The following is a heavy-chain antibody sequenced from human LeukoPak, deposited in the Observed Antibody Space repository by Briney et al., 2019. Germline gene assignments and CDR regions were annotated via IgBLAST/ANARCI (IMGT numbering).Heavy chain of an antibody. CDR2: IYPGDSDT. CDR1: GYSFTTYW. Sequence: GESLKISCMGSGYSFTTYWIAWVRQMPGKGPEWMGIIYPGDSDTSYSPSFQGQVSISADRSISTAYLQWSSLKASDTAMYYCARHGSSGLIDYWGQGTLVSVSP. D-gene: IGHD6-19*01. J-gene: IGHJ4*02. CDR3: ARHGSSGLIDY. V-gene: IGHV5-51*01.